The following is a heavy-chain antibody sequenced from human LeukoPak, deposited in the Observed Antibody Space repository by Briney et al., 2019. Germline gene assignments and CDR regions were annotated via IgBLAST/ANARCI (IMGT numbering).Heavy chain of an antibody. CDR2: ISYDGSNK. CDR1: GFTFSSYA. V-gene: IGHV3-30*04. CDR3: ARDSNLGSYLDH. J-gene: IGHJ4*02. Sequence: GRSLRLSCAASGFTFSSYAMHWVRQAPGKGLEWVAVISYDGSNKYYADSVKGRFTISRDNSKNTLYLQMNSLRAEDTAVYYCARDSNLGSYLDHWGQGTLVTVSS. D-gene: IGHD1-14*01.